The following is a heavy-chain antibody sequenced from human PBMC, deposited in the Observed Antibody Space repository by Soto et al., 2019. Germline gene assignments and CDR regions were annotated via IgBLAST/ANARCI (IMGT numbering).Heavy chain of an antibody. D-gene: IGHD3-16*01. CDR3: ARGLIPYGLDV. J-gene: IGHJ6*02. V-gene: IGHV3-64*02. CDR1: GFTFSNYP. Sequence: EVHLVESGEGLVQPGGSLRLPCAASGFTFSNYPMHWVRQAPGKGLEYVSAVSADGGTTFYADSVRGRFTMSRDNLKNTLYLEMRSLRVEDMAVYYCARGLIPYGLDVWGQGTTVTVS. CDR2: VSADGGTT.